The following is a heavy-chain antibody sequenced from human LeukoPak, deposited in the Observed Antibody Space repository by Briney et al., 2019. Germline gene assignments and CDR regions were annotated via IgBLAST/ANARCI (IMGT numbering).Heavy chain of an antibody. D-gene: IGHD6-13*01. CDR3: ARGGVSAAGFSFDY. Sequence: ASVKVSCKASGGTFSSYAISWVRQAPGQGLEWMGGIIPIFGTANYALKFQGRVTITADKSTSTAYMELSSLRSEDTAVYYCARGGVSAAGFSFDYWGQGTLVTVSS. CDR2: IIPIFGTA. CDR1: GGTFSSYA. V-gene: IGHV1-69*06. J-gene: IGHJ4*02.